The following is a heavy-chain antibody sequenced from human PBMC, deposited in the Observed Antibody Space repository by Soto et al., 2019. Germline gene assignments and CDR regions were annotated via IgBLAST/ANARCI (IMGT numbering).Heavy chain of an antibody. D-gene: IGHD3-22*01. V-gene: IGHV3-23*01. CDR1: GFTFISYA. Sequence: EVQLLESGGGLVQPGGSLRLSCAASGFTFISYAMSWVRQAPGKGLEWGSAISGSGGSTYYADTVKGRFTISRDNSKNTLYLQMNSLRAEDTAVYYCAKDQGRAYYDSSGYNEFDYWGQGTLVTVSS. CDR2: ISGSGGST. CDR3: AKDQGRAYYDSSGYNEFDY. J-gene: IGHJ4*02.